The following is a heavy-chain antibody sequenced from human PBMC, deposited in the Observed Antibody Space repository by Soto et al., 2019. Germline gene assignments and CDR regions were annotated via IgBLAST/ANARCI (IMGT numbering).Heavy chain of an antibody. J-gene: IGHJ3*02. CDR1: GFTFSSYS. CDR3: ARDRDHVAFDI. Sequence: LRLSCAASGFTFSSYSMNWVRQAPGKGLEWVSSISSSSSYIYYADSVKGRFTISRDNAKNSLYLQMNSLRAEDTAVYYCARDRDHVAFDIWGQGTMVTVSS. CDR2: ISSSSSYI. V-gene: IGHV3-21*01.